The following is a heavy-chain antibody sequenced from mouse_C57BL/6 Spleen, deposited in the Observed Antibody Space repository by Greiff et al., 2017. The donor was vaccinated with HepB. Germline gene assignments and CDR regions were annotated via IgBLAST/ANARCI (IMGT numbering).Heavy chain of an antibody. V-gene: IGHV1-52*01. J-gene: IGHJ1*03. CDR3: ARGGSCSGRSYGYFAV. CDR2: IDPSDSET. Sequence: QVQLQQPGAELVRPGSSVKLSCKASGYTFTSYWMHWVKQRPIQGLEWIGNIDPSDSETHYNQKFKDKATLTVDKSSSTAYMQLSSLTSEDSAVYFCARGGSCSGRSYGYFAVWGTETTRTVSS. CDR1: GYTFTSYW.